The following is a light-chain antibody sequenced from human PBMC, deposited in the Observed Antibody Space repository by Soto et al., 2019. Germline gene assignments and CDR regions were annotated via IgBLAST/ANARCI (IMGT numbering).Light chain of an antibody. Sequence: DIQMTQSPSTLSASVGDRFTITCRASQSISSWLAWYQQKPGKAPKLLIYAASTLQSGVPSRFSGSGSGTDFTLTISRLEPEDFAVYYCQQYGSSPPVTFGQGTKVDIK. CDR1: QSISSW. CDR3: QQYGSSPPVT. J-gene: IGKJ1*01. CDR2: AAS. V-gene: IGKV1-5*01.